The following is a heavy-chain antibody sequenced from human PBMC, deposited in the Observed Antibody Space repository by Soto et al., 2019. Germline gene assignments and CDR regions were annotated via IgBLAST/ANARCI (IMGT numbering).Heavy chain of an antibody. Sequence: AGTLTLSCTASGFTFSDYYMSWIRQAPGKGLEWVSYISPSSSYTNNAVSVKGRFTISRDKAKNSVYLQMNSLRAEDTAVYYCARNHIAASGTSAYDIWGQGTMVTVSS. CDR3: ARNHIAASGTSAYDI. V-gene: IGHV3-11*06. J-gene: IGHJ3*02. D-gene: IGHD6-13*01. CDR2: ISPSSSYT. CDR1: GFTFSDYY.